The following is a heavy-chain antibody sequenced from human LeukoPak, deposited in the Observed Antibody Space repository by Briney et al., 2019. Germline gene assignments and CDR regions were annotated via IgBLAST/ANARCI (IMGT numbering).Heavy chain of an antibody. CDR3: AELGITMIGGV. CDR1: GLTLSNYW. V-gene: IGHV3-7*01. CDR2: IKPDGSEK. D-gene: IGHD3-10*02. Sequence: GGSLRLSCVAPGLTLSNYWMSWVRQAPGKGLEWVATIKPDGSEKYYVDSVKGRFTISRDNAKNSLYLQMNSLRAEDTAVYYCAELGITMIGGVWGKGTTVTISS. J-gene: IGHJ6*04.